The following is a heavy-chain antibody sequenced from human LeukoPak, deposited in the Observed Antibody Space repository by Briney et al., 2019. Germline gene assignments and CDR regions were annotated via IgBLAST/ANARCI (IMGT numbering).Heavy chain of an antibody. CDR2: IIPIFGTA. V-gene: IGHV1-69*05. J-gene: IGHJ4*02. Sequence: ASVKVSCKAFGGTFSSYAISWVRQAPGQGLEWMGGIIPIFGTANYAQKFQGRVTITTDESTSTAYMELSSLRSEDTAVYYCAVQGRYCSGGSCYYFDYWGQGTLVTVSS. D-gene: IGHD2-15*01. CDR1: GGTFSSYA. CDR3: AVQGRYCSGGSCYYFDY.